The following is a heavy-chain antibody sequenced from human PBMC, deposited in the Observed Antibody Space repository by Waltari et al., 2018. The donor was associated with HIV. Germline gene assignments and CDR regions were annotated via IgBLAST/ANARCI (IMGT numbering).Heavy chain of an antibody. CDR3: AHRTHEAYCGGECYIH. CDR1: GFSLSTSGVG. D-gene: IGHD2-21*01. J-gene: IGHJ4*02. Sequence: QITLKGSGPTLVKPTQTLTLTCTFSGFSLSTSGVGVGWIRQPPGKALEWLALIYWDDEKRYSPSLKSRLTITKDTSKNQVVLTVTNMDPADTATYYCAHRTHEAYCGGECYIHWGQGTLVTVSS. CDR2: IYWDDEK. V-gene: IGHV2-5*02.